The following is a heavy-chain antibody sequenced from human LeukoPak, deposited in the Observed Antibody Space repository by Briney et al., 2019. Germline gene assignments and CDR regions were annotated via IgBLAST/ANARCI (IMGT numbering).Heavy chain of an antibody. CDR2: VNLQGST. CDR3: AREGGPYRPLDY. Sequence: SGTLSLTCDVSGGSITQTNYWTGVRQPPGKGLEWIGEVNLQGSTNYNPSLMRRVAISVDTSANHVSLQLTSVTAADTAVYYCAREGGPYRPLDYSGQGTLVTVSS. V-gene: IGHV4-4*02. J-gene: IGHJ4*02. CDR1: GGSITQTNY.